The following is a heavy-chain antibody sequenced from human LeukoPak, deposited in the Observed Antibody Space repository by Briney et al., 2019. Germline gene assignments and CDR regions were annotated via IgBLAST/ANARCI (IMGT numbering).Heavy chain of an antibody. CDR1: GFTLSTYA. CDR2: VRSDGGGT. CDR3: ARCTTASSGWCNWLDP. J-gene: IGHJ5*02. Sequence: PGGSLRLSCAASGFTLSTYAMSWVRQAPGKGLAWVASVRSDGGGTHYADSVKGRFTISRDTSKNILYLQMNSLRAEDTAIYYCARCTTASSGWCNWLDPWGQGTLVTVSS. D-gene: IGHD3-22*01. V-gene: IGHV3-23*01.